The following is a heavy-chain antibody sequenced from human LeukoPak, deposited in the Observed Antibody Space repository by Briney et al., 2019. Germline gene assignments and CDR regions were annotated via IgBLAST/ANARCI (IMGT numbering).Heavy chain of an antibody. CDR2: IIPIFGIA. CDR1: GGTFSSYA. CDR3: ARLDYYELSGYGKGFDP. Sequence: SVKVSCKASGGTFSSYAISWVRQAPGQGLEWMGRIIPIFGIANYAQKFQGRVTITADKSTSTAYMELSSLRSEDTAVYYCARLDYYELSGYGKGFDPWGQGTLVTVSS. J-gene: IGHJ5*02. D-gene: IGHD3-22*01. V-gene: IGHV1-69*04.